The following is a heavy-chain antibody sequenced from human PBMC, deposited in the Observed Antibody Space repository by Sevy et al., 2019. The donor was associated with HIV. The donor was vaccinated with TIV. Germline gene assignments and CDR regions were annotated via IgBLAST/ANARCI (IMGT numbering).Heavy chain of an antibody. D-gene: IGHD1-26*01. CDR1: GGSITSLY. J-gene: IGHJ4*02. V-gene: IGHV4-59*08. Sequence: SETLSLTCTVSGGSITSLYWNWIRQPPGKGLEWIANIYYNGHINYNPSLKSRVTLSLDTSKNQFSRMLSSETAADTAMYYCAGENAWGRGYSWGQGTLVTVSS. CDR2: IYYNGHI. CDR3: AGENAWGRGYS.